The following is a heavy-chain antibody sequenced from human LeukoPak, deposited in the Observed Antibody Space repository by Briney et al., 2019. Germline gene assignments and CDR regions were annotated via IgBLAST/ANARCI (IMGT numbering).Heavy chain of an antibody. CDR2: IYYSGST. Sequence: SQTLSLTCTVSGGSISSGGYYWSWIRQHPGKGLEWIGYIYYSGSTYYNPSLKSRVTISVDTSKNQFSLKLSSVTAADTAVYYCARDAGSYSFWAFDYWGQGTLVTVSS. CDR1: GGSISSGGYY. D-gene: IGHD5-18*01. CDR3: ARDAGSYSFWAFDY. V-gene: IGHV4-30-4*08. J-gene: IGHJ4*02.